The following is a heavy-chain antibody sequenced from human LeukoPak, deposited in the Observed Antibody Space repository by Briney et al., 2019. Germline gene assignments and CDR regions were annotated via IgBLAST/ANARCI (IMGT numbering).Heavy chain of an antibody. J-gene: IGHJ4*02. CDR1: GFTVSTNY. Sequence: GRSLRLSCAASGFTVSTNYMSWVRPAPGKGLEWVSVIYSGGNTYYADSVKGRFTISRDNSKNTLYLQMNSLRAEDTAVYYCARDQDSGSFIFDYWGQGTLVTVSS. V-gene: IGHV3-53*01. CDR2: IYSGGNT. D-gene: IGHD1-26*01. CDR3: ARDQDSGSFIFDY.